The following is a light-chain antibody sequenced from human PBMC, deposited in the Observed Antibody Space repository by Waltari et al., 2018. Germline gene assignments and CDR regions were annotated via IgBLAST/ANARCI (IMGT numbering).Light chain of an antibody. CDR2: AAS. Sequence: IVLTQSPATLSLSPGERATLSCRASQSVATYLAWYQQKPGQAPRLLIYAASIRATGIPARFSGSGSGTDFTLIISSLEPEDFAVYYGQQRSNWLTFGGGTKVEIK. CDR3: QQRSNWLT. J-gene: IGKJ4*01. V-gene: IGKV3-11*01. CDR1: QSVATY.